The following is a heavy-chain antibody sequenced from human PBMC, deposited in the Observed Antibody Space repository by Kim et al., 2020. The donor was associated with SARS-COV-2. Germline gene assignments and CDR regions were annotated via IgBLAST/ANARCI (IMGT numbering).Heavy chain of an antibody. Sequence: YNPPLKSRVTISVDTSKNQFSLKLSSVTAADTAVYYCARAGYSSGWPFDYWGQGTLVTVSS. J-gene: IGHJ4*02. D-gene: IGHD6-19*01. V-gene: IGHV4-59*01. CDR3: ARAGYSSGWPFDY.